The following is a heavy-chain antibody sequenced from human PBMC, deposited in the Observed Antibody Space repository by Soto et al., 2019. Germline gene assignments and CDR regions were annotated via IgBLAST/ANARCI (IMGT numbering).Heavy chain of an antibody. J-gene: IGHJ4*02. Sequence: GGSMTLPSEASGCTFSDYYISWIRPAPGKGLEWISYSSNSGTFSRYADSVKGRFSISRDNTKNLLYLQMNSLRAEDTAVYYCARSGDNYNRLDYWGQGTPVTVSS. CDR1: GCTFSDYY. D-gene: IGHD1-1*01. V-gene: IGHV3-11*06. CDR3: ARSGDNYNRLDY. CDR2: SSNSGTFS.